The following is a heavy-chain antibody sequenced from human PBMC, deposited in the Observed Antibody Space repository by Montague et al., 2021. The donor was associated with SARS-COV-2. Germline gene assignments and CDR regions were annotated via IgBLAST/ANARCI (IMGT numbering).Heavy chain of an antibody. V-gene: IGHV6-1*01. Sequence: CAISGDSVAGKRGAWDWHRQEPSSDREWVGRTYYRSKWDSDYAESVKRRLVITPDTSKNQVSLQLNSVIPEDTAVYFCASSGITLTGLDAFDIWGQGTMVTVSS. J-gene: IGHJ3*02. D-gene: IGHD3-9*01. CDR2: TYYRSKWDS. CDR1: GDSVAGKRGA. CDR3: ASSGITLTGLDAFDI.